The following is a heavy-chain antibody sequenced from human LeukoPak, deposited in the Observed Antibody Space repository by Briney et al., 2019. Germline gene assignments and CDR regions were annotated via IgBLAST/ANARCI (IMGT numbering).Heavy chain of an antibody. J-gene: IGHJ4*02. CDR3: ARVHYGYPYYFDY. CDR1: GYSISSGYY. Sequence: SETLSLTXTVSGYSISSGYYWGWIRQPPGKGLEWIGSIYHSGSTYYNPSLKSRVTISVDTSKNQFSLRLSSVTAADTAVYYCARVHYGYPYYFDYWGQGTLVTVSS. D-gene: IGHD5-18*01. CDR2: IYHSGST. V-gene: IGHV4-38-2*02.